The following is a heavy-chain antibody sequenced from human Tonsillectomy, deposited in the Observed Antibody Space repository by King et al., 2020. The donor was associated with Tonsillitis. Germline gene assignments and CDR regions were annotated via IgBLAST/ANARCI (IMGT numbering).Heavy chain of an antibody. Sequence: VQLVQSGAEVKKPGASVKVSCKASGYIFTSSDISWVRQAPGQGLEWMGWISAYNGHINYAQKLQGRVTMTTDTYTSTAYMEPRSLRSDDTAVYYCARGLVRGVILDYFDYWGQGTLGTVSS. J-gene: IGHJ4*02. V-gene: IGHV1-18*01. CDR3: ARGLVRGVILDYFDY. CDR1: GYIFTSSD. D-gene: IGHD3-10*01. CDR2: ISAYNGHI.